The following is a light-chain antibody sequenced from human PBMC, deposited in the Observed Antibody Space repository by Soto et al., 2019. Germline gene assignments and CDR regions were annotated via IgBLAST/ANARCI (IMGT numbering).Light chain of an antibody. Sequence: QSVLTQSSSASASLGSSVKLTCTLRSLHSSYTIAWHQQQPGKAPRYLMKLEGSGSYHKGSGVPDRFSGSSTGADRYLTISNLQFEEEADYYCETWDFNTRVFGGGTKVTVL. CDR3: ETWDFNTRV. CDR1: SLHSSYT. J-gene: IGLJ2*01. V-gene: IGLV4-60*02. CDR2: LEGSGSY.